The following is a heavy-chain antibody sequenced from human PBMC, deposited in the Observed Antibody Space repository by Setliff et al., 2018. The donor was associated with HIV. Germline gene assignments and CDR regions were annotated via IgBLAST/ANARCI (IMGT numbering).Heavy chain of an antibody. Sequence: TLSLTCAISGDSIRSNYWNWVRQPPGKGLEWMGYIHDSGSTKYNPSLKSRVTLSVDLSKNQVSLTLSSVSAADTAVYYCATSFCTSGVCYNDDAFDVWGQGTMVTVSS. V-gene: IGHV4-59*01. CDR3: ATSFCTSGVCYNDDAFDV. CDR2: IHDSGST. D-gene: IGHD2-8*01. CDR1: GDSIRSNY. J-gene: IGHJ3*01.